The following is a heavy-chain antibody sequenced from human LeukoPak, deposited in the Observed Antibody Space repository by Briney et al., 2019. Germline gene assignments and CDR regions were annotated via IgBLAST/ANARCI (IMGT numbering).Heavy chain of an antibody. J-gene: IGHJ6*03. V-gene: IGHV3-23*01. CDR1: GFAFSNFA. Sequence: GGSLRLSCAASGFAFSNFAMGWVRQAPGKGLEWVSAMSGSGYYTYYVESVKGRFTISRDNSKNTLYLHMNSLRADDTAVYYCAKMEGQRLYDYCMDVWGRGTTVTVSS. CDR2: MSGSGYYT. CDR3: AKMEGQRLYDYCMDV. D-gene: IGHD3-3*01.